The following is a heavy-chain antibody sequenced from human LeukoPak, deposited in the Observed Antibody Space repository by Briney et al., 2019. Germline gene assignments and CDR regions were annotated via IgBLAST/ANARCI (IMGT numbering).Heavy chain of an antibody. CDR2: ISYDGSNK. D-gene: IGHD2-15*01. Sequence: PGRSLRLSCAASGFTFSSYAMHWVRQAPGKGLEWVAVISYDGSNKYYADSVKGRFTISRDNSKNTLYLQMSSLRAEDTAVYYCAREGRVVVVAATTPFDYWGQGTLVTVSS. CDR3: AREGRVVVVAATTPFDY. J-gene: IGHJ4*02. CDR1: GFTFSSYA. V-gene: IGHV3-30*04.